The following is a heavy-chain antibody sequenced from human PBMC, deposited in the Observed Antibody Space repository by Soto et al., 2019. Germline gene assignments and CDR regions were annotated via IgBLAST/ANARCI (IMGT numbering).Heavy chain of an antibody. Sequence: SETLSLTCAVYGGSFSGYYWSWIRQPPGKGLEWIGEINHSGSTNYNPSLKSRVTISVDTSKNQFSLKLSSVTAADTAVYYCARALSGPLMITVTAQVHGGYYYYYYMDVWGKGTTVTVSS. J-gene: IGHJ6*03. D-gene: IGHD4-17*01. CDR2: INHSGST. V-gene: IGHV4-34*01. CDR3: ARALSGPLMITVTAQVHGGYYYYYYMDV. CDR1: GGSFSGYY.